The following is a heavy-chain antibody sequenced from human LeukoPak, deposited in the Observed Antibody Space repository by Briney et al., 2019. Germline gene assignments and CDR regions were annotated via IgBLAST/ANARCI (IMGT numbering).Heavy chain of an antibody. J-gene: IGHJ4*02. Sequence: GGSLRLSCAASGFTFSSYAMSWVRQAPGKGLEWVSAISGSGGSTYYADSVKGRFTISRDNSKNTLYLQMNSLRAEDTAVYYCATNKPVTYYYDSSGYLTLFDYWGQGTLVTVSS. V-gene: IGHV3-23*01. CDR1: GFTFSSYA. CDR3: ATNKPVTYYYDSSGYLTLFDY. D-gene: IGHD3-22*01. CDR2: ISGSGGST.